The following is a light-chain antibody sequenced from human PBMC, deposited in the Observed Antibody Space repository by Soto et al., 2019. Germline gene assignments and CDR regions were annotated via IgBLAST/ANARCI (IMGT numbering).Light chain of an antibody. CDR1: QHFXRNY. V-gene: IGKV3-20*01. CDR2: DAS. J-gene: IGKJ4*01. Sequence: IVLTQSPSTLSLSPGESATLSCRASQHFXRNYRAWYQQRPGQAPSLPXDDASTRATGIPDRLSGSGSATDFTLTISRLEPEDFAVYFCQQYARAPRAFGGGTKVDIK. CDR3: QQYARAPRA.